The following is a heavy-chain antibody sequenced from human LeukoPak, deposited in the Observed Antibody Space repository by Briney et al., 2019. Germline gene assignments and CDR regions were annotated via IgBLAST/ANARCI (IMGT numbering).Heavy chain of an antibody. V-gene: IGHV3-23*01. CDR2: FIDSGGST. Sequence: GGSLTLSWAASGFTFSSYSMRWFRQPPGRGLEGFSAFIDSGGSTYYADSVKGRFTISRDNSKNTLYLQMNSLRAEDTAVYYCAKGIKPDFYYGDYFDYWGQGTLVTVSS. D-gene: IGHD4-17*01. CDR3: AKGIKPDFYYGDYFDY. CDR1: GFTFSSYS. J-gene: IGHJ4*02.